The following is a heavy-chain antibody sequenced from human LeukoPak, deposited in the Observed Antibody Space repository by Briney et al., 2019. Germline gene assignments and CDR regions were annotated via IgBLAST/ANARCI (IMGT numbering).Heavy chain of an antibody. V-gene: IGHV1-2*02. CDR1: GYTFTGYY. CDR3: ARIDKAMGAQIDY. CDR2: INPNSGGT. J-gene: IGHJ4*02. Sequence: ASVKVSCKASGYTFTGYYMHWVQQAPGQGLEWMGWINPNSGGTNYAQKFQGRVTMTRDTSISTAYMELSRLRSDDTAVYYCARIDKAMGAQIDYWGQGTLVTVSS. D-gene: IGHD5-18*01.